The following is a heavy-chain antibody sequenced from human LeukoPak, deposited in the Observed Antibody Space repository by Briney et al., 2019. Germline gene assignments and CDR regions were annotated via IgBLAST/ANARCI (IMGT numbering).Heavy chain of an antibody. Sequence: ASVKVSCKASGLTFRTSAMQWVRQTRGQGLEWIGWTVLGSGDTNYAQSLEERVTITRDMSTSTAYMELSSLRSEDTAMYYCAAGFSNHGYIYWGQGTLVTVSS. J-gene: IGHJ4*02. CDR3: AAGFSNHGYIY. CDR1: GLTFRTSA. D-gene: IGHD6-13*01. V-gene: IGHV1-58*02. CDR2: TVLGSGDT.